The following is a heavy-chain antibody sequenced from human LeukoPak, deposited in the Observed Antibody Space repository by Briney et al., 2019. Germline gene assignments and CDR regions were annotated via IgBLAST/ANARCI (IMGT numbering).Heavy chain of an antibody. CDR2: IIPIFGTA. CDR1: GGTFSSYA. J-gene: IGHJ6*03. Sequence: SVKVSCKASGGTFSSYAISWVRQAPGQGLEWMGGIIPIFGTANYAQKFQGRVTITTDESTSTAYMELSSLRSEDTAVYYCARGYYDFWSGYRTSGNYYYMDVWGKGTTVTVSS. CDR3: ARGYYDFWSGYRTSGNYYYMDV. D-gene: IGHD3-3*01. V-gene: IGHV1-69*05.